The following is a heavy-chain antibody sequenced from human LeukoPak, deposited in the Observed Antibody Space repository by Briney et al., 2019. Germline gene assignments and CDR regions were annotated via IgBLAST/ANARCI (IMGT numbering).Heavy chain of an antibody. Sequence: ASVKVSCKASGGTFSSYAISWVRQAPGQGLEWMGGIIPIFGTANYAQKFQGRVTITTDESTSTAYMELSSLRSEDTAVYYCARDNYAGANWFDPWGQGTLVAVSS. CDR1: GGTFSSYA. CDR2: IIPIFGTA. V-gene: IGHV1-69*05. J-gene: IGHJ5*02. D-gene: IGHD1-7*01. CDR3: ARDNYAGANWFDP.